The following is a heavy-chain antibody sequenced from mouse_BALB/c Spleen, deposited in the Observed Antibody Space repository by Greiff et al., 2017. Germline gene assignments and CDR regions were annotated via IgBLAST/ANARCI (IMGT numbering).Heavy chain of an antibody. V-gene: IGHV1-4*02. Sequence: AAELARPGASVKMSCKASGYTFTSYTMHWVKQRPGQGLEWIGYINPSSGYTEYNQKFKDKTTLTADKSSSTAYMQLSSLTSEDSAVYYCAREDYYGSSYDYFDYWGQGTTLTVSS. CDR3: AREDYYGSSYDYFDY. D-gene: IGHD1-1*01. J-gene: IGHJ2*01. CDR1: GYTFTSYT. CDR2: INPSSGYT.